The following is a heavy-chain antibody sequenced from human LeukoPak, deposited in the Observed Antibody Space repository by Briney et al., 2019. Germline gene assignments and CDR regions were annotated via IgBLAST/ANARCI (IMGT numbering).Heavy chain of an antibody. V-gene: IGHV1-69*05. CDR1: RGTSSSYG. CDR2: VIAIFGRV. Sequence: SVKVSCKASRGTSSSYGISWVRQAPGQGPEWMGGVIAIFGRVKYGQKFQGRATITTDESTSAAYMELSSLTSEDTGVYYCARGELGDSSGFSFFDYWGQGTLVTVSS. J-gene: IGHJ4*02. CDR3: ARGELGDSSGFSFFDY. D-gene: IGHD3-22*01.